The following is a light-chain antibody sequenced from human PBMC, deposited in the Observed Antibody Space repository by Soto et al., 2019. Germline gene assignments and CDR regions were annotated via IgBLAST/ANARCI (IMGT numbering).Light chain of an antibody. CDR3: HQRSNWPPIT. CDR2: DAS. J-gene: IGKJ5*01. CDR1: QSVSSY. Sequence: EIVLTQSPATLSLSPGDRATLSCRASQSVSSYLAWYQQKPGQAPRLLIYDASNRATGIPARFSGSGSGTDLTLTISSLEPEDFAVYYCHQRSNWPPITFGQGTRLEIK. V-gene: IGKV3-11*01.